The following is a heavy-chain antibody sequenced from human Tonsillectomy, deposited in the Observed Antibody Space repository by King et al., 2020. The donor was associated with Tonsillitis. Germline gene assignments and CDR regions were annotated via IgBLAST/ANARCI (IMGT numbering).Heavy chain of an antibody. J-gene: IGHJ4*02. CDR3: ARDDGSGSYYGLDY. CDR1: GGTFNKYA. V-gene: IGHV1-69*01. Sequence: QLVQSGAEVKKPGSSVKVSCKASGGTFNKYAISWVRKAPGQGLEWIGGIIPLFDTTNYAQKFQDRVTITADEFTSTVYMELSSLRFDDTAVYYCARDDGSGSYYGLDYWGQGTLVTVSS. D-gene: IGHD1-26*01. CDR2: IIPLFDTT.